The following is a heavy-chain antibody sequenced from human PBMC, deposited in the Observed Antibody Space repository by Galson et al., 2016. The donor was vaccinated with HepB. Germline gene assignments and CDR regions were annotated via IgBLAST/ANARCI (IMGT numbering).Heavy chain of an antibody. CDR2: ISGSGGST. D-gene: IGHD3-10*01. CDR3: AKVVGRFGSGGDAFDI. J-gene: IGHJ3*02. Sequence: SLRLSCAASGFTFSSYTMSWVGQAPGRGLVWVSLISGSGGSTHYADSVKGRFTISRDNSKNTPYLQMNSLRAEDTAVYYCAKVVGRFGSGGDAFDIWGQGGMGSVTS. CDR1: GFTFSSYT. V-gene: IGHV3-23*01.